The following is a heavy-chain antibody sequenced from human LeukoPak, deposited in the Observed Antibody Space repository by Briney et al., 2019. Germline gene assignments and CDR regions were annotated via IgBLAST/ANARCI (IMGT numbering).Heavy chain of an antibody. V-gene: IGHV4-39*07. J-gene: IGHJ3*02. CDR1: GGSISSSSYY. CDR3: ARRALSLGGDAFDI. D-gene: IGHD3-16*01. Sequence: SETLSLTCTVSGGSISSSSYYWGWIRQPPGKGLEWIGSIYYSGSTYYNPSLKSRVTISVDTSKNQFSLKLSSVTAADTAVYYCARRALSLGGDAFDIWGQGTMVTVSS. CDR2: IYYSGST.